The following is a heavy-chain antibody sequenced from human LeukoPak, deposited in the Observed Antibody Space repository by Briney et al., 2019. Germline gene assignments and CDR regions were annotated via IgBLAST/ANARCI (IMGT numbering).Heavy chain of an antibody. J-gene: IGHJ4*02. Sequence: PGGSLRLSCAASEFTFIDYYMTWIRQAPGKGLEWVSYISDTSRYTHYADSVKGRFTISRDNAKDSLYLQMDTLRAEDTAVYYCARGDSLFDYWGQGTLVTVSS. D-gene: IGHD2-21*02. CDR3: ARGDSLFDY. CDR2: ISDTSRYT. V-gene: IGHV3-11*03. CDR1: EFTFIDYY.